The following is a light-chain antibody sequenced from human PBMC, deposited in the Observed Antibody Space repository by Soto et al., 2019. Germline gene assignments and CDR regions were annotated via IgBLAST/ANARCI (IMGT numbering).Light chain of an antibody. CDR1: SSDVGSRNL. CDR2: EVT. CDR3: CSYAGSYTRV. Sequence: QSALTQPASVSGSPGQSITISCTGTSSDVGSRNLVSWYQQHPGKAPKLIIYEVTKWPSGVSNRFSGSKSGNTASLTIFGLQAEVEADYYCCSYAGSYTRVFGGGTKLTFL. V-gene: IGLV2-23*02. J-gene: IGLJ3*02.